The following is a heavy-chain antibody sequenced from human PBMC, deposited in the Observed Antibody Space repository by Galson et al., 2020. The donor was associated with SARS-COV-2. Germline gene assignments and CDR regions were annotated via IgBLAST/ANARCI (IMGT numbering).Heavy chain of an antibody. Sequence: GGSLGPPCAASDFIFRSYAINWARQAPGRGREWVAVIGYVGRNKYYADPVKARFTISRDNSKNTLYLQMNSLRAEDTAVYYCAREAEVTTAGNSLDYWGQGTLVTVSS. CDR3: AREAEVTTAGNSLDY. CDR2: IGYVGRNK. D-gene: IGHD1-1*01. CDR1: DFIFRSYA. V-gene: IGHV3-33*01. J-gene: IGHJ4*02.